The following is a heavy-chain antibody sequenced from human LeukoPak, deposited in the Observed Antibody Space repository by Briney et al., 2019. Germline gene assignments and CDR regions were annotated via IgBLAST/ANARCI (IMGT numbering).Heavy chain of an antibody. D-gene: IGHD3-9*01. V-gene: IGHV3-66*01. J-gene: IGHJ4*02. CDR1: GLSVSSNY. Sequence: GGSLTLSCVASGLSVSSNYMSWVRQAPGKGLEWVSVIYRDGSSYYAESVKGRFTISRDNSKNTLYIQMNSLRAEDTAVYYCARSFYDILIGYYQYFDYWGQGTLVTVTS. CDR3: ARSFYDILIGYYQYFDY. CDR2: IYRDGSS.